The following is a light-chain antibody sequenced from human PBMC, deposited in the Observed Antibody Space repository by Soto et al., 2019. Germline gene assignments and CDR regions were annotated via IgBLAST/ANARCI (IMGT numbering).Light chain of an antibody. CDR3: QQYNRYWT. Sequence: DIQMTQSPSTLSASVGDRVTITCRASQSISSWLAWYQQKPGKAPKRLIYKASSLESGVPSRFSGSGSRTEFTLTISSLQPDDFATYYCQQYNRYWTFGQGTKVEIK. CDR2: KAS. V-gene: IGKV1-5*03. CDR1: QSISSW. J-gene: IGKJ1*01.